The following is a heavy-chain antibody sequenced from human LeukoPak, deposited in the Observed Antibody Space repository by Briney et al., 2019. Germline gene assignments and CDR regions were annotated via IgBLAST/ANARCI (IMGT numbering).Heavy chain of an antibody. CDR3: ARSLDDLEECDY. CDR1: GGTFSSYA. CDR2: IIPIFGTA. Sequence: SVTVSCKASGGTFSSYAISWVRQAPGQGLEWMGGIIPIFGTANYAQKIQGRVTITADESTSTAYMELSSLRSEDTAVYYCARSLDDLEECDYWGQGTLVTVSS. V-gene: IGHV1-69*13. D-gene: IGHD3-3*01. J-gene: IGHJ4*02.